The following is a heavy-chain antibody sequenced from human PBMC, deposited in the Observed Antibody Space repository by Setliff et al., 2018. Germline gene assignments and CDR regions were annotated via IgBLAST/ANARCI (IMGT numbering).Heavy chain of an antibody. Sequence: PSETLSLTCIVSADSMNNNFWTWIRRPPGKGLEWIGYIYPGGTTNYNPSLKSRMTISLDMSKNQFSLTLRSVTAADTAMYYCARGINSVSWTPKYWGRGTLVTVSS. J-gene: IGHJ4*02. V-gene: IGHV4-4*08. D-gene: IGHD6-13*01. CDR3: ARGINSVSWTPKY. CDR2: IYPGGTT. CDR1: ADSMNNNF.